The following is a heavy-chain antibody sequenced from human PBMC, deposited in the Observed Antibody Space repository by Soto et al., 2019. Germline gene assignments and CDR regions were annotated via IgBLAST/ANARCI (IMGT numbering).Heavy chain of an antibody. Sequence: GASVKVSCKASGGSFGNSAINWVRQTPGQGLEWLGGFIPVYRTLNYAQKFQGRVTITADESTGTAYMTLSRLASDDTAVYYCATGVIWIGYFTVDSWGQGTRVTVSS. CDR2: FIPVYRTL. CDR1: GGSFGNSA. V-gene: IGHV1-69*13. D-gene: IGHD3-3*01. J-gene: IGHJ4*02. CDR3: ATGVIWIGYFTVDS.